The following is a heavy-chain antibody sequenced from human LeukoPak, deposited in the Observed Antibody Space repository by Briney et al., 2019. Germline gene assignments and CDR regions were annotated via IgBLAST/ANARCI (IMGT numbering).Heavy chain of an antibody. CDR2: IWYDGTNK. V-gene: IGHV3-33*01. CDR1: GFSFSSYG. D-gene: IGHD6-13*01. Sequence: GGSLRLSCAASGFSFSSYGMHWVRQAPGKGLEWVAVIWYDGTNKNYVESVKGRFTISRDNSKNTVYLQMNSLRAEDTAVYYCARAIGIGAALDYWGQGTLVTVSS. J-gene: IGHJ4*02. CDR3: ARAIGIGAALDY.